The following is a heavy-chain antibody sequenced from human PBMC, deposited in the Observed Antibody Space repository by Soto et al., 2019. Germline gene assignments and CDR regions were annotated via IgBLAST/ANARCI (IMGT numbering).Heavy chain of an antibody. CDR1: GGSFSGYY. J-gene: IGHJ4*02. V-gene: IGHV4-34*01. CDR3: ARGADIVATIGLDY. Sequence: QVRLQQWGAGLLKPSETLSLTCAVYGGSFSGYYWSWIRQPPGKGLEWIGESSHSGSTNYNPSLKSRVTISVDTSKNQFSLKLNSVTAADTAVYYCARGADIVATIGLDYWGQGTLVTVSS. D-gene: IGHD5-12*01. CDR2: SSHSGST.